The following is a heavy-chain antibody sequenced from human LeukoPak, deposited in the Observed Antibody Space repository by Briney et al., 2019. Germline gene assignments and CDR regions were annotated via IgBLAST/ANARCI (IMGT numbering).Heavy chain of an antibody. D-gene: IGHD3-16*01. Sequence: GSLRLSCAASGFTFSSYWMSWVRQAPGKGLEWIGSIYYSGSTYYNPSLKSRVTISVDTSKNQFSLKLSSVTAADTAVYYCASYVWGSYFGPKRFDYWGQGTLVTVSS. CDR2: IYYSGST. J-gene: IGHJ4*02. CDR1: GFTFSSYW. V-gene: IGHV4-39*01. CDR3: ASYVWGSYFGPKRFDY.